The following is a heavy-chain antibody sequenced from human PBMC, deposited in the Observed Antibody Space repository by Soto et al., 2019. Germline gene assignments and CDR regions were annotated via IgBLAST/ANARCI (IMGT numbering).Heavy chain of an antibody. CDR2: INANSGGT. Sequence: QVLLVQSGAEVKTPGASVKVSCKASGYTFTGYYIHWVRQAPGQGLEWMGWINANSGGTNYAQKFQDRVTMTRETSISTAYMELSRLKSDDTAVYYCARDASQTFSYSYRNAYWGQGTLVTVSS. CDR3: ARDASQTFSYSYRNAY. CDR1: GYTFTGYY. J-gene: IGHJ4*02. V-gene: IGHV1-2*02. D-gene: IGHD3-16*01.